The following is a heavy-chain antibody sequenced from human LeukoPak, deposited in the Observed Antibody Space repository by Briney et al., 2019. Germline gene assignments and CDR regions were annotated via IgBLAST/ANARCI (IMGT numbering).Heavy chain of an antibody. Sequence: SETPSLTCTVSGGSISSSSYYWGWIRQPPGKGLEWIGSIYYSGSTYYNPSLKSRVTISVDTSKNQFSLKLSSVTAADTAVYYCAREGSGSFNWGQGTLVTVSS. CDR3: AREGSGSFN. CDR2: IYYSGST. D-gene: IGHD1-26*01. J-gene: IGHJ4*02. V-gene: IGHV4-39*02. CDR1: GGSISSSSYY.